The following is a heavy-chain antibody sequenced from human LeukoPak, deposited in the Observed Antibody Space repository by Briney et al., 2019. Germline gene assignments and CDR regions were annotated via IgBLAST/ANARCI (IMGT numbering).Heavy chain of an antibody. D-gene: IGHD2-21*01. CDR3: ARASRAYCGGDCYSYYYYYMDV. V-gene: IGHV1-8*03. CDR2: MNPNSGNT. CDR1: GYTFTSYD. Sequence: VASVKVSCKASGYTFTSYDINWVRQATGQGLEWMGWMNPNSGNTGYAQKFQGRVTITRNTSISTAYMELSSLRSEDTAVYYCARASRAYCGGDCYSYYYYYMDVWGKGTTVTVSS. J-gene: IGHJ6*03.